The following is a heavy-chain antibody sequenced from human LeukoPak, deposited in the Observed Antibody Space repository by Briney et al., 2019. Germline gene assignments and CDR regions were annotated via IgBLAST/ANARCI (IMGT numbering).Heavy chain of an antibody. J-gene: IGHJ4*02. CDR1: GFTFSDYY. V-gene: IGHV3-11*01. CDR2: IGSSGATI. Sequence: GGSLRLSCAASGFTFSDYYMSWIRQAPGKGLEWVSYIGSSGATIYYADSMKGRFTISRDNAKNSLYLQMNSVRAEDTAVYYCVRVQVGHLDYWGQGTLDTVSS. D-gene: IGHD3-16*01. CDR3: VRVQVGHLDY.